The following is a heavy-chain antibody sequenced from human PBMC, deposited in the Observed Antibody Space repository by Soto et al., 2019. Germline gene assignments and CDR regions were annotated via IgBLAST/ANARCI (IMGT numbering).Heavy chain of an antibody. Sequence: ASLKGSYNAFGYTFSRYDLYWLRQATGHGLEWMGWMNPNTGNSAYAQKFQGRVTVTSDTSINTVHMELSSLRSEDTAVYYCARRAETNGWNGFGADKYYFDFWGQGTLVTVSS. CDR2: MNPNTGNS. D-gene: IGHD1-1*01. J-gene: IGHJ4*02. CDR3: ARRAETNGWNGFGADKYYFDF. V-gene: IGHV1-8*01. CDR1: GYTFSRYD.